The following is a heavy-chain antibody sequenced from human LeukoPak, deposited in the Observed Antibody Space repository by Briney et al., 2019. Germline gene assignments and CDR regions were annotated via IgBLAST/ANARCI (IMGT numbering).Heavy chain of an antibody. V-gene: IGHV3-49*03. CDR1: GFTFGDYA. CDR3: TRNHPMYNWKFDY. D-gene: IGHD1-20*01. Sequence: QPGRSLRLSCTASGFTFGDYAMTWFRQAPGKGLEWVGFIRSKADGGTTENAASVKGRFTISRDDSKSIAYLQMNSLKTEDTAVYYCTRNHPMYNWKFDYWGQGTLVTVSS. J-gene: IGHJ4*02. CDR2: IRSKADGGTT.